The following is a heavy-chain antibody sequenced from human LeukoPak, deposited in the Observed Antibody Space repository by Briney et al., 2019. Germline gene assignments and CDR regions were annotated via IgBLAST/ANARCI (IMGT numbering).Heavy chain of an antibody. Sequence: PSETLSLTCTVSGGSISSYYWSWIRQPPGKGLEWIGYIYYSGSTNYNPSLKSRVTISVDTSKNQFSLKLSSVTAADTAVYYCAKEAEVGATFDYWGQGTLVTVSS. CDR2: IYYSGST. V-gene: IGHV4-59*01. CDR3: AKEAEVGATFDY. D-gene: IGHD1-26*01. J-gene: IGHJ4*02. CDR1: GGSISSYY.